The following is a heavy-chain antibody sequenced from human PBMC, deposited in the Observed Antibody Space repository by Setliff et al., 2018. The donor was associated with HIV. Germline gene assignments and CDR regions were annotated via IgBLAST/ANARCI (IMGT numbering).Heavy chain of an antibody. V-gene: IGHV4-61*01. CDR2: IYYSGST. J-gene: IGHJ4*02. CDR3: ARVNALIRAPFDY. CDR1: GGSISNSSYY. Sequence: SETLSLTCTVSGGSISNSSYYWSWIRQPPGKGLEWIGYIYYSGSTSYNPSLKSRVTISVDTSKNSFSLRLSSVTAADTAVYYCARVNALIRAPFDYWGQGALVTVSS.